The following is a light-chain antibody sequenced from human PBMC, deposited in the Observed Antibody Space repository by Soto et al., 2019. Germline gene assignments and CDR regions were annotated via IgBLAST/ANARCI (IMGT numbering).Light chain of an antibody. CDR3: QLSHNFPLP. Sequence: EMTQSKYSLSASVGDRVAITCRASQSIASHLNWYQHKPGKAPKLLIYAASSLQSGVPSRFSGSGSGTDFSLTISSLQPEDFATYCCQLSHNFPLPFGGGTKVDI. CDR1: QSIASH. J-gene: IGKJ4*01. CDR2: AAS. V-gene: IGKV1-39*01.